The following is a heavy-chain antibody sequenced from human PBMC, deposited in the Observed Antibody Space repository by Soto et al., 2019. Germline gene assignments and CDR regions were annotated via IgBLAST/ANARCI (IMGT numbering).Heavy chain of an antibody. Sequence: QVQLQESGPGLVRPSETLSLTCTVSGGSITSYYWSWFRQPQGRGLEWIGDIHYSGSTNYNPSLKSRVTISTDTSKNQFSLNLSSVTAADTAVYYCARDPISARPFFDYWGQGTLVTVSS. CDR2: IHYSGST. D-gene: IGHD6-6*01. CDR1: GGSITSYY. CDR3: ARDPISARPFFDY. V-gene: IGHV4-59*13. J-gene: IGHJ4*02.